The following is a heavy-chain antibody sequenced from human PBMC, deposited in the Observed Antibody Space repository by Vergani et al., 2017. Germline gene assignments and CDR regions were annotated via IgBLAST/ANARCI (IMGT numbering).Heavy chain of an antibody. CDR3: AREGVLRYFDWCHGGNAFDI. V-gene: IGHV3-74*01. J-gene: IGHJ3*02. Sequence: EVQLVESGGGLVQPGGSLRLSCAASGFTFSSYWMHWVRQAPGKGLVWVSRINSDGSSTSYADSVKVRFTISRDNAKNTLYLQMNSLRAEDTAVYYCAREGVLRYFDWCHGGNAFDIWGQGTMVTVSS. CDR2: INSDGSST. CDR1: GFTFSSYW. D-gene: IGHD3-9*01.